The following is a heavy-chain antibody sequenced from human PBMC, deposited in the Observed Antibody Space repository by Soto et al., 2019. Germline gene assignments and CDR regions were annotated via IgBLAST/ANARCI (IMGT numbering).Heavy chain of an antibody. J-gene: IGHJ3*02. Sequence: LRLSCAASGLTFSSYGMHWVRQAPGKGLEWVAVIWYDGSNKYYEDSVKGRFTISRDNSKNTMYLQMNSLRAEDTAVYYCVREGTSGSDNAFDIWGQGTMVTVSS. CDR2: IWYDGSNK. CDR1: GLTFSSYG. D-gene: IGHD1-26*01. V-gene: IGHV3-33*01. CDR3: VREGTSGSDNAFDI.